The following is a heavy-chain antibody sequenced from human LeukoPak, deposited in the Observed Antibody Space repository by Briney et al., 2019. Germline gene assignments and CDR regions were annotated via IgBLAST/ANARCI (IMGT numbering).Heavy chain of an antibody. J-gene: IGHJ6*02. CDR2: IRSKAYGGTT. Sequence: GGSLRLSCTASGFTFGDYAMSWVRQAPGKGLEWVGFIRSKAYGGTTEYAAYVKGRFTISRDDSKSIAYLQMNSLKTEDTAVYYCTRRGYYYGMDVWGQGTTVTVSS. CDR3: TRRGYYYGMDV. CDR1: GFTFGDYA. V-gene: IGHV3-49*04.